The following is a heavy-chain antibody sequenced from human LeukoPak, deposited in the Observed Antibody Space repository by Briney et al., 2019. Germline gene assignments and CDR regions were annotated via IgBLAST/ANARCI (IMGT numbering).Heavy chain of an antibody. CDR2: ISWNSGSI. CDR1: GFTFDDYA. CDR3: ARYSYGYSFYYYMDV. D-gene: IGHD5-18*01. J-gene: IGHJ6*03. Sequence: GGSLRLSCAASGFTFDDYAMHWVRQAPGKGLEWVSGISWNSGSIGYADSVKGRFTISRDNAKNSLYLQMNSLRAEDTAVYYCARYSYGYSFYYYMDVWGKGTTVTISS. V-gene: IGHV3-9*01.